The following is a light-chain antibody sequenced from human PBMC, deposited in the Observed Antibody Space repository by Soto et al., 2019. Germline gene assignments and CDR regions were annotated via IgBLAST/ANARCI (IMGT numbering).Light chain of an antibody. J-gene: IGLJ1*01. CDR1: SSDVGAYIY. CDR3: CSYAGSYTHV. V-gene: IGLV2-11*01. CDR2: DVI. Sequence: QSVLTQPRSVSGSPGQSVTFSCTGTSSDVGAYIYVTWYQQHPGKAPKLIIYDVIKRPSGVPDRFSGSKSGNTASLTISGLQAEDEAGYYCCSYAGSYTHVFGTGTKSPS.